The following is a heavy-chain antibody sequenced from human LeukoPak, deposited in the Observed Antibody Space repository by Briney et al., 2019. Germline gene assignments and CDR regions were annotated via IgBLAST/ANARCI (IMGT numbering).Heavy chain of an antibody. CDR3: AKDAQRYCSGGRCYFDPYYYYGMDV. CDR1: GFTFSSYA. J-gene: IGHJ6*02. Sequence: PGGSLRLSCAASGFTFSSYAMTWVRQAPGKGLEWVSAVNDGGDDTYYAESVKGRFTISRDNSKNTLYLHMNSLRAEDTAVYYCAKDAQRYCSGGRCYFDPYYYYGMDVWGQGTTVTVSS. V-gene: IGHV3-23*01. D-gene: IGHD2-15*01. CDR2: VNDGGDDT.